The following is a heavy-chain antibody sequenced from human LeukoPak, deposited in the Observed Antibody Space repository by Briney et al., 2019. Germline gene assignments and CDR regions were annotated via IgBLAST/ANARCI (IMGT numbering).Heavy chain of an antibody. CDR2: ISSSGTT. J-gene: IGHJ1*01. CDR3: AGIRGYYDSSGYYIAEYFQH. D-gene: IGHD3-22*01. V-gene: IGHV4-61*02. CDR1: GGSISSGSYY. Sequence: SETLSLTCTVSGGSISSGSYYWSWIRQPAGKGLEWIGRISSSGTTNYDPSLKSRVTISVDTSKNQCSLKLSSVTAADTAVYYCAGIRGYYDSSGYYIAEYFQHWGQGTLVTVSS.